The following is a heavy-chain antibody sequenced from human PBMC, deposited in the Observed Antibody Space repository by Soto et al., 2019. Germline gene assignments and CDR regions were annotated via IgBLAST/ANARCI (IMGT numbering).Heavy chain of an antibody. V-gene: IGHV4-31*03. Sequence: QAQLQESGPGLVKPSQTLSLTCTVSGGSISSGGYYWSWIRQHPGKGLEWIGYIYYSGSTYYNPSLKSRVTISVDTSKNQFSLKLSSVTAADTAVYYCARARRDYGSGSRRNYYYGMDVWGQGTTVTVSS. J-gene: IGHJ6*02. D-gene: IGHD3-10*01. CDR1: GGSISSGGYY. CDR2: IYYSGST. CDR3: ARARRDYGSGSRRNYYYGMDV.